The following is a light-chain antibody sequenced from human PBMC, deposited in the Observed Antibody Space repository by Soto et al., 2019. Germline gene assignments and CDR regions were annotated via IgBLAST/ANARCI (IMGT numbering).Light chain of an antibody. CDR2: GAS. CDR3: QQYNHWPLT. CDR1: QSISSN. Sequence: EIVMTQSPATLSVSPGERATLSCRTSQSISSNLAWYQQRPGQAHRXLIFGASTRATGIPARFSGSGSGTAGTITISSLQSEDCEVYAGQQYNHWPLTFGGGTKVDIK. V-gene: IGKV3-15*01. J-gene: IGKJ4*01.